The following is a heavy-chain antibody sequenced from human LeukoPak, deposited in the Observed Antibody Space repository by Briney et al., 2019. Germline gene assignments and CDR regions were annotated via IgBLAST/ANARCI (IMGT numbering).Heavy chain of an antibody. Sequence: ASVKVSCTASGYTFTGYYMHWVRQAPGQGLEWMGWINPNSGGTNYAQKFQGRVTMTRDTSISTAYMELSRLRSDDTAVYYCARADPPIVEEAFDIWGEGTMVTVSS. D-gene: IGHD1-26*01. CDR1: GYTFTGYY. CDR2: INPNSGGT. V-gene: IGHV1-2*02. J-gene: IGHJ3*02. CDR3: ARADPPIVEEAFDI.